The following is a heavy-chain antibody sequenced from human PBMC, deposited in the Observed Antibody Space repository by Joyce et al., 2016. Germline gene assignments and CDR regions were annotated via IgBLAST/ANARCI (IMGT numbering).Heavy chain of an antibody. Sequence: EVQLVESGGGFVQPGGSLRLSCAASGFSFSGYWIHWVRQAPGKGLVWVSRINTDGSSTRCADSVKGRFTISRDNAKNTLYLQMNSLRAEDTAVYYCVRGISARPGGPNWFDPWGQGTLVTVSS. D-gene: IGHD6-6*01. CDR3: VRGISARPGGPNWFDP. J-gene: IGHJ5*02. V-gene: IGHV3-74*01. CDR2: INTDGSST. CDR1: GFSFSGYW.